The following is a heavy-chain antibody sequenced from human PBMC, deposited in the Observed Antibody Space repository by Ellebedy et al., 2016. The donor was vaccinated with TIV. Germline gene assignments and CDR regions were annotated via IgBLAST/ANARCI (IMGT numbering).Heavy chain of an antibody. CDR2: IIPIFGTA. CDR3: ARGDPITIFGVVIRHFDY. V-gene: IGHV1-69*05. CDR1: GGTFSSYA. D-gene: IGHD3-3*01. J-gene: IGHJ4*02. Sequence: ASVKVSCKASGGTFSSYAISWVRQAPGQGLEWMGGIIPIFGTANYAQKLQGRVTMTTDTSTSTAYMELRSLRSDDTAVYYCARGDPITIFGVVIRHFDYWGQGTLVTVSS.